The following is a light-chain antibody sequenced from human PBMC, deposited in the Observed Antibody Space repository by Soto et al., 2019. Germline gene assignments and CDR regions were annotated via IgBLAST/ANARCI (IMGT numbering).Light chain of an antibody. CDR1: HSIGTY. J-gene: IGKJ1*01. V-gene: IGKV1-39*01. CDR3: QQYSTYSWS. Sequence: DIQMTQSPSSLSASVGDAVTITCRAGHSIGTYLSWYQLKPGKPPRLLIYAASSLQTGVPSRFSGSGSGTEFTLTISSLQPDDFATYYCQQYSTYSWSFGQGTKVEIK. CDR2: AAS.